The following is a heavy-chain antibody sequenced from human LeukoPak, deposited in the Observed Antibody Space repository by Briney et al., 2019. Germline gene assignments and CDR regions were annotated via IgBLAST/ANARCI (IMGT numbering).Heavy chain of an antibody. V-gene: IGHV3-53*01. D-gene: IGHD1-26*01. CDR1: GFTVSSNY. J-gene: IGHJ4*02. CDR3: ARGRGVGALDY. CDR2: IYSGGST. Sequence: GGSLRLSCAAAGFTVSSNYMSWVRQAPGKGLEWVSVIYSGGSTYYADSVKGRLTISRDNTKNTLYLQMNSQRAEDTAVYYCARGRGVGALDYWGQGTLVTVSS.